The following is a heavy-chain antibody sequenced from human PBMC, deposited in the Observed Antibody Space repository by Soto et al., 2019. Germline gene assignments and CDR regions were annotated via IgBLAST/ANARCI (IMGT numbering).Heavy chain of an antibody. Sequence: PGGSLRLSCTASGFTFGDYAMSWVRRAPGKGLEWVGFIRSKAYGGTTEYAASVKGRFTISRDDSKSIAYLQMNSLKTEDTAVYHCTRNVIAVVWGQGTLVTVSS. CDR2: IRSKAYGGTT. CDR1: GFTFGDYA. D-gene: IGHD6-19*01. J-gene: IGHJ4*02. CDR3: TRNVIAVV. V-gene: IGHV3-49*04.